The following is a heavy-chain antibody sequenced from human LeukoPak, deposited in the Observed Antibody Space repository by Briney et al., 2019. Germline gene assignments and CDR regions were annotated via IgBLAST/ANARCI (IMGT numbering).Heavy chain of an antibody. D-gene: IGHD1-26*01. CDR3: ARHKDVGATVCFDY. Sequence: GESLKISCKGSGYSFTSYWVGWVRQMPGKGLEWMGIIYPGDSDTRYSPSFQGQVTISADQSISTASLPWSSLKASDSAMHYCARHKDVGATVCFDYWGQGTLVTVSS. J-gene: IGHJ4*02. V-gene: IGHV5-51*01. CDR1: GYSFTSYW. CDR2: IYPGDSDT.